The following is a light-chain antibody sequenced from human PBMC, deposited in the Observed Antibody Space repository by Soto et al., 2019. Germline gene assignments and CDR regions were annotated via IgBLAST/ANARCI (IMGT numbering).Light chain of an antibody. V-gene: IGKV1-5*01. CDR2: DAS. Sequence: DIQLTQSPPTLSASVGYRVTITCRASQTISTWMAWYQQKPGKAPKLLXYDASTLQSGVASRFSGSGSVKEFTLIISGLQPDDSATYYCQQYTNTNNPWMFGQGTKVDIK. CDR3: QQYTNTNNPWM. J-gene: IGKJ1*01. CDR1: QTISTW.